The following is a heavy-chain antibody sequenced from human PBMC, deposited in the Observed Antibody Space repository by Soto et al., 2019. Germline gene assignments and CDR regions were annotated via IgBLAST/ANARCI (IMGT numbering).Heavy chain of an antibody. CDR2: ISGGGNRT. D-gene: IGHD3-22*01. Sequence: EVQLLESGGGLVQPGGSLRLSCAASGFTFSRFGMSWVRQAPGKGLERVSGISGGGNRTYYSDSVKGRFTISRDSAKNTQYLQMNSLRTTDTAVYYCAKDISYDSSAYDSSGQGTMVTGSS. CDR1: GFTFSRFG. V-gene: IGHV3-23*01. J-gene: IGHJ4*02. CDR3: AKDISYDSSAYDS.